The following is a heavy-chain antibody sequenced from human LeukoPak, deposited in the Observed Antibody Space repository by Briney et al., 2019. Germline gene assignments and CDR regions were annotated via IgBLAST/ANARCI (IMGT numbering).Heavy chain of an antibody. J-gene: IGHJ4*02. CDR2: MNPNSGNT. Sequence: ASVKVSCKASGYTFTSYDINWVRQATGQGLEWMGWMNPNSGNTGYAQKFQGRVTMTRNTSISTAYMELRSLRSDDTAVYYCARLQAPGDHADYWGQGTLVTVSS. CDR1: GYTFTSYD. V-gene: IGHV1-8*01. D-gene: IGHD4-17*01. CDR3: ARLQAPGDHADY.